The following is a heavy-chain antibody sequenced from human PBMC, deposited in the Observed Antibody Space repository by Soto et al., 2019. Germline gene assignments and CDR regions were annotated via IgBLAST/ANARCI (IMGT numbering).Heavy chain of an antibody. J-gene: IGHJ6*02. D-gene: IGHD3-22*01. CDR1: GGTFSSYA. Sequence: QVQLVQSGAEVKKPGSSVKVSCKASGGTFSSYAIGWVRQATGQGLEWMGGIIPIFGTANYAQKFQARVPIPADESTRTAYMERSSLRSEDTAVYHCARDVTMIVVSPYCMDVWGQGTTVTVSS. CDR2: IIPIFGTA. V-gene: IGHV1-69*01. CDR3: ARDVTMIVVSPYCMDV.